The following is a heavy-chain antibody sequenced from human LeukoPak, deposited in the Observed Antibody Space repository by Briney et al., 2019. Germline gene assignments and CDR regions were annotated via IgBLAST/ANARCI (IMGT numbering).Heavy chain of an antibody. Sequence: SETLSLTCTVSGGSISSSSYYWGWIRQPPGKGLEWIGSIYYSGSTYYNPSLKSRVTISVDTSKNQFSLKLSSVTAADTAVYYCARGGYSYGWFDYWGQGTLVTVSS. CDR3: ARGGYSYGWFDY. D-gene: IGHD5-18*01. J-gene: IGHJ4*02. CDR1: GGSISSSSYY. V-gene: IGHV4-39*07. CDR2: IYYSGST.